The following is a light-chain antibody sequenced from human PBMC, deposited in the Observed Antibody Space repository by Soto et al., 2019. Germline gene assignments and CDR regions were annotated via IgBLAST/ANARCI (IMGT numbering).Light chain of an antibody. Sequence: MLTQSPATLSLSPGDRATLSCRASHAIGTYLAWYQQAPGQAPRLLIYDASKRATGIPARFSGSGSGTDFTLTISSLEPEDFAVYYCQQRGNWPQTFGLGTKVEIK. J-gene: IGKJ1*01. CDR3: QQRGNWPQT. CDR1: HAIGTY. CDR2: DAS. V-gene: IGKV3-11*01.